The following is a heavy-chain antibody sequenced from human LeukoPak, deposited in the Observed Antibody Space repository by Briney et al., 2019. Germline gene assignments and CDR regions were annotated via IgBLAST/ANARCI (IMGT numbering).Heavy chain of an antibody. CDR1: GGSTNSNSHQ. Sequence: SETLSLTCSVSGGSTNSNSHQWDWIRQAPGKGLEWIGNIYYSGTNSYNPSLKSRVTISVDTSKNHLSLRLTSVTAADTAVYYCARRGDISTDYAFDYWGQGTLVTVSS. J-gene: IGHJ4*02. V-gene: IGHV4-39*02. D-gene: IGHD3-9*01. CDR3: ARRGDISTDYAFDY. CDR2: IYYSGTN.